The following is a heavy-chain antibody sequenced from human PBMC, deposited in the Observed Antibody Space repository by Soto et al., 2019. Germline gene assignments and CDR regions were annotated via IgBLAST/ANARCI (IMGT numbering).Heavy chain of an antibody. J-gene: IGHJ6*01. CDR3: ARLKAEEVYGMDV. Sequence: GESLKSSCKGSGYSFTSYWISCVRQMPGKGLEWMVRIDPSDSYTNYSPSFQGHVTISADKSISTAYLQWSSLKASDTAMYYCARLKAEEVYGMDVWGQGTTVTVSS. CDR2: IDPSDSYT. V-gene: IGHV5-10-1*01. CDR1: GYSFTSYW.